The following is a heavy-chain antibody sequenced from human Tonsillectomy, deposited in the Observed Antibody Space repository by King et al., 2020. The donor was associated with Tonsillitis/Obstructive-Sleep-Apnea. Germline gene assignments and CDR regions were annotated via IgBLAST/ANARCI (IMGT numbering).Heavy chain of an antibody. D-gene: IGHD2-15*01. CDR3: AREGYQYCSGGYCSYYFDY. J-gene: IGHJ4*02. V-gene: IGHV3-11*05. CDR1: GFTFSDYY. Sequence: VQLVESGGGLVKPGGSLRLSCAASGFTFSDYYMSWIRQTPGKGLEWVSYISSSSSYTKYADSVKGRFTISRDNAKNSLYLQMNSLKAEDTAVYDCAREGYQYCSGGYCSYYFDYWGQGTLVTVSS. CDR2: ISSSSSYT.